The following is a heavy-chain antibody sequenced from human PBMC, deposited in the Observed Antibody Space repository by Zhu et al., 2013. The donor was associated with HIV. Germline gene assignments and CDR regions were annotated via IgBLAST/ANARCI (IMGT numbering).Heavy chain of an antibody. CDR3: ARVYKNRPFDY. CDR2: INPYTGVT. Sequence: QVQLVESGAEVKKPGASVKVSCEASGYTFTGYYVHWVRQAPGQGLEWMGWINPYTGVTTYAQNFKGRVTMTRDTSIKTAYMELNSLTSDDTAEYYCARVYKNRPFDYWGQGTLVTVSS. D-gene: IGHD1-1*01. V-gene: IGHV1-2*02. CDR1: GYTFTGYY. J-gene: IGHJ4*02.